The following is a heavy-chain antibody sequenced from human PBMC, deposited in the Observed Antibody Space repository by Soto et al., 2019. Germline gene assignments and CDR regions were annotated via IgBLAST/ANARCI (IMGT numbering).Heavy chain of an antibody. V-gene: IGHV3-23*01. J-gene: IGHJ1*01. D-gene: IGHD6-13*01. CDR3: VPYIQAAGTRYFQH. Sequence: EVQLLEAGGGLVQPGGSLRLSCAASGFTFSSYAMSWVRQAPGKGLEWVSAVGTGGTAYYADSVKGRFTISRDNSKNTLYLQMNSLRAEDTAVYYCVPYIQAAGTRYFQHWGQGTLVTVSS. CDR1: GFTFSSYA. CDR2: VGTGGTA.